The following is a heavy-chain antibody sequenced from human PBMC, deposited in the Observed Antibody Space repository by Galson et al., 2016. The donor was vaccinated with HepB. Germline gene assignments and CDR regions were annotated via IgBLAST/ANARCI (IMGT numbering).Heavy chain of an antibody. D-gene: IGHD2-15*01. Sequence: SLRLSCAASGFIFSRYAMHWVRQAPGRGLEWVAVISDDGSNEYYADSVKGRFTISRDNYKKKLYLQMNRLRAEDTAVYFCARGSDIVVVVPATVDYWGQGTLVTVSS. CDR2: ISDDGSNE. J-gene: IGHJ4*02. CDR1: GFIFSRYA. V-gene: IGHV3-30-3*01. CDR3: ARGSDIVVVVPATVDY.